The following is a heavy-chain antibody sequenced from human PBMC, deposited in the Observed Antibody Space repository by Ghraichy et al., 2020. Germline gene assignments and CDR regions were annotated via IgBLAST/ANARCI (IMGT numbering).Heavy chain of an antibody. D-gene: IGHD1-14*01. CDR1: GGSISSGGYY. Sequence: LRLSCTVSGGSISSGGYYWSWIRQHPGKGLEWIGYIYYSGSTYYNPSLKSRVTISVDTSKNQFSLKLSSVTAADTAVYYCARAGAGGWFEAWGQGTLVTVSS. V-gene: IGHV4-31*03. J-gene: IGHJ5*02. CDR2: IYYSGST. CDR3: ARAGAGGWFEA.